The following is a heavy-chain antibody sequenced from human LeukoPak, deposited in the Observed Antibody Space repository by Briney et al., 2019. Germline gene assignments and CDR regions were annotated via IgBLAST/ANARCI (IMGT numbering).Heavy chain of an antibody. Sequence: GGSLRLSCATSGFTFSNYAMHWVRQGLVKGLESMAVVSHDGIQTYYADSVKGRFTISRDNSKSTLFLQMNSLRAEDTAVYYCARDGGGGYNQIDFWGQGTLVTVSS. J-gene: IGHJ4*02. CDR3: ARDGGGGYNQIDF. V-gene: IGHV3-30-3*01. CDR2: VSHDGIQT. CDR1: GFTFSNYA. D-gene: IGHD5-24*01.